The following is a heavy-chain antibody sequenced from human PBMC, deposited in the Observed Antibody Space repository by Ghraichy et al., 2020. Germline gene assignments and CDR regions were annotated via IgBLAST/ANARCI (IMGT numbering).Heavy chain of an antibody. J-gene: IGHJ6*02. Sequence: ETLSLTCAVYGGSFSGYYWSWIRQPPGKGLEWIGEINHSGSTNYNPSLKSRVTISVDTSKNQFSLKLSSVTAADTAVYYCARRGGYDYWNPYYYGMDVWGQGTTVTVSS. D-gene: IGHD5-12*01. CDR1: GGSFSGYY. CDR2: INHSGST. CDR3: ARRGGYDYWNPYYYGMDV. V-gene: IGHV4-34*01.